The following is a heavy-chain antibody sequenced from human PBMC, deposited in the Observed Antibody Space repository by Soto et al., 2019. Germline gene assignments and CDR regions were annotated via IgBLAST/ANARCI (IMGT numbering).Heavy chain of an antibody. CDR2: IYPSDSDT. CDR1: GYNFAGYW. V-gene: IGHV5-51*01. J-gene: IGHJ4*02. D-gene: IGHD3-3*01. Sequence: GESLKISCKGSGYNFAGYWIAWVRQMPGKGLELMGIIYPSDSDTRYRPSFQGQVTISADKSISSAYLQWSSLRASDTAMYYCARGGVSTRTFHYCGQGTTLTVYS. CDR3: ARGGVSTRTFHY.